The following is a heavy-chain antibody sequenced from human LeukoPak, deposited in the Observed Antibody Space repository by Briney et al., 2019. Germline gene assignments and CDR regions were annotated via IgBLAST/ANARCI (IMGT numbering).Heavy chain of an antibody. V-gene: IGHV3-23*01. CDR2: IIGSGHST. J-gene: IGHJ5*01. CDR1: GFTFSSYA. Sequence: AGGSLRLSCAASGFTFSSYAMSWVRQAPGKGLEWVSGIIGSGHSTYYADSVKGRFTISRDNSKNTLYLQMNSLRAEDTALYYCAKSLGTIFGVVGDSWGQGTLVTVSS. D-gene: IGHD3-3*01. CDR3: AKSLGTIFGVVGDS.